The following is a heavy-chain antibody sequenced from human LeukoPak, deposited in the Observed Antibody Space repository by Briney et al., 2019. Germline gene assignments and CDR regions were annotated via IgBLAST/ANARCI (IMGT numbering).Heavy chain of an antibody. D-gene: IGHD5-18*01. V-gene: IGHV3-33*05. Sequence: GGSLRLSCAASGFTFSNYGIHWVRQGPGKGLEWVAVISYDGSKKYYADSVKGRFTISRDSSKNTVDLRMSSLRAEDTALYYCARDVDTRGHYARFDPWGQGTLVTVPS. J-gene: IGHJ5*02. CDR1: GFTFSNYG. CDR2: ISYDGSKK. CDR3: ARDVDTRGHYARFDP.